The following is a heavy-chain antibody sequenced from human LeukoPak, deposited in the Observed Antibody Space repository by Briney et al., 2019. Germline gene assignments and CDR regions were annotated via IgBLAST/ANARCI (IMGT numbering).Heavy chain of an antibody. Sequence: SQTLSLTCAISGDSVSRNNAAWNWIRQSPSRGLEWLGRAYYRSKWYIDYAISVKSRITTNPDTSKNQFSLQLNSVTPEDTAVYYCTRDGHAPRSPYYFDYWGQGTLVTVSS. CDR3: TRDGHAPRSPYYFDY. J-gene: IGHJ4*02. V-gene: IGHV6-1*01. CDR1: GDSVSRNNAA. CDR2: AYYRSKWYI.